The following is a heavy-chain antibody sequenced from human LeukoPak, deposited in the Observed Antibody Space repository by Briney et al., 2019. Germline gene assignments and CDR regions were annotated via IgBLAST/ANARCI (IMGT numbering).Heavy chain of an antibody. CDR1: GFTFSSYS. D-gene: IGHD3-22*01. CDR3: ARGRHDSSGYESLYYFDY. J-gene: IGHJ4*02. CDR2: ISSSSSYI. Sequence: PGGSLRLSCAASGFTFSSYSMNWVRQAPGKGLEWVSSISSSSSYIYYADSVKGRFTISRDNAKNSLYLQMNSLRAEDTAVYYCARGRHDSSGYESLYYFDYWGQGTLVTVSS. V-gene: IGHV3-21*01.